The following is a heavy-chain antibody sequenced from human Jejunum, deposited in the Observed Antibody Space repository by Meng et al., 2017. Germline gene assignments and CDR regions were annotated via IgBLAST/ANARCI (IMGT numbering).Heavy chain of an antibody. CDR1: NGSINNYY. Sequence: SETLSLTCSISNGSINNYYWNWIRQPPGKGLEWIGYISYTGSTNYNPSLKSRVTISLDTSKRQFSLQVTSVTAADTAVFYCARAPGHGASVDIWGLGAMVTVSS. CDR2: ISYTGST. V-gene: IGHV4-59*01. D-gene: IGHD1-14*01. J-gene: IGHJ3*02. CDR3: ARAPGHGASVDI.